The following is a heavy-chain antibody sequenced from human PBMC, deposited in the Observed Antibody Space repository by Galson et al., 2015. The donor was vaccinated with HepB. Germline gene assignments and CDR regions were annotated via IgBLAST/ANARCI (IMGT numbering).Heavy chain of an antibody. D-gene: IGHD1-26*01. CDR2: ISYDGSNK. J-gene: IGHJ3*02. CDR3: ARDRAYSGSYSFDAFDI. V-gene: IGHV3-30-3*01. CDR1: GFTFSSYA. Sequence: SLRLSCAASGFTFSSYAMHWVRQAPGKGLEWVAVISYDGSNKYYADSVKGRFTISRDNSKNTLYLQMNSLRAEDTAVYYCARDRAYSGSYSFDAFDIWGQGTMVTVSS.